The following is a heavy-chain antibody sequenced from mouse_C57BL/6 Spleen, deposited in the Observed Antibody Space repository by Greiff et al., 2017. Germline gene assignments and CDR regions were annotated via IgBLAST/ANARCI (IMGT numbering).Heavy chain of an antibody. J-gene: IGHJ1*03. Sequence: EVHLVESGGDLVKPGGSLKLSCAASGFTFSSYGMSWVRQTPDKRLEWVATISSGGSYTYYPDSVKGRFTISRDNAKNTLYLQMISLKSEDTAMYYCARSTMVTTGGYFGVWGTGTTVTVSS. V-gene: IGHV5-6*01. CDR3: ARSTMVTTGGYFGV. D-gene: IGHD2-2*01. CDR2: ISSGGSYT. CDR1: GFTFSSYG.